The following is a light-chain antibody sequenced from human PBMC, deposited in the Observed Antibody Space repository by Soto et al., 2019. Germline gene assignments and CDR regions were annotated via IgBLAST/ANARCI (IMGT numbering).Light chain of an antibody. CDR2: GAS. J-gene: IGKJ1*01. Sequence: EIVLTQSPATLSSFPGDRVTLSCRASQAVNTRLAWYQHRPGQAPRLLIYGASSRATGIPDRFSGSGSGTDFTLTISRLEPEDFAVYYCQQYGSSSWKFGQGTKVDIK. V-gene: IGKV3-20*01. CDR3: QQYGSSSWK. CDR1: QAVNTR.